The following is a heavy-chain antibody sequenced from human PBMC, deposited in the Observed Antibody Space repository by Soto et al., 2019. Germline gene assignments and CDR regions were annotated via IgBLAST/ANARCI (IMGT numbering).Heavy chain of an antibody. D-gene: IGHD3-3*02. CDR3: AKGVSSLWDNAFDI. CDR2: ISWNSGSI. Sequence: EVQLVESGGGLVQPGRSLRLSCAASGFTFDDYAMHWVRQAPGKGLEWVAGISWNSGSIGYADSVKGRFTISRDNAKNSLNLQMNSLRAEDTALYYCAKGVSSLWDNAFDIWGQGTMVTVSS. J-gene: IGHJ3*02. V-gene: IGHV3-9*01. CDR1: GFTFDDYA.